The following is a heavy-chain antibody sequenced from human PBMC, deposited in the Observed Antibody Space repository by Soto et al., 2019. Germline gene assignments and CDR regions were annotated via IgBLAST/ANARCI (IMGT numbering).Heavy chain of an antibody. CDR3: ARVHYYYHGMDV. V-gene: IGHV4-30-4*01. CDR1: GSSVTSGAYY. J-gene: IGHJ6*02. Sequence: TLCLTCTVSGSSVTSGAYYWSWIRQHTGKGLEWIGYIYYSGSTYYNPSLKSRVTISVDTSKNQFSLKLSSVTAADTAVYYCARVHYYYHGMDVWGQGTTLTVSS. CDR2: IYYSGST.